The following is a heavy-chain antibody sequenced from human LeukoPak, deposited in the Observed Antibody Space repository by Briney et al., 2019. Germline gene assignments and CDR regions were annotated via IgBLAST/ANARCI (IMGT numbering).Heavy chain of an antibody. CDR2: FDVEDGEI. J-gene: IGHJ4*02. CDR3: ARDYDFWSGYSLASPHFDY. Sequence: GASVKVSCKVSGYTLTQLSVHWVRQAPGKGLEWMGGFDVEDGEIIYAQKFQGRVTMTEDTSTDTAYMELSSLRSDDTAVYYCARDYDFWSGYSLASPHFDYWGQGTLVTVSS. CDR1: GYTLTQLS. D-gene: IGHD3-3*01. V-gene: IGHV1-24*01.